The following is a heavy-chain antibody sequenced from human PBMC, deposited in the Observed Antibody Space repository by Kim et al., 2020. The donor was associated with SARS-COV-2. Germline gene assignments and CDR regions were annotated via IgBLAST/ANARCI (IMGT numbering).Heavy chain of an antibody. CDR2: GSSI. Sequence: GSSIAYADSVKGRFTISRDNAKNTLYLQVNSLSVEDTAVYYCARQNYYMDVWGQGTTVTVSS. J-gene: IGHJ6*02. CDR3: ARQNYYMDV. V-gene: IGHV3-74*01.